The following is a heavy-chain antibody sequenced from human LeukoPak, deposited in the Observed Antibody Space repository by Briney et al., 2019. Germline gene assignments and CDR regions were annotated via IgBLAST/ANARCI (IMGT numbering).Heavy chain of an antibody. J-gene: IGHJ4*02. D-gene: IGHD1-26*01. CDR2: IIPIFGTA. V-gene: IGHV1-69*13. CDR1: GGTFSSCA. Sequence: ASVKVSCTASGGTFSSCAISWVRQAPGQGLEWMGGIIPIFGTADYAQKFQGRVTITADESTSTAYMELSSLKSEDTAVYYCARGVVGATTGAYSFDYWGQGTLVTVSS. CDR3: ARGVVGATTGAYSFDY.